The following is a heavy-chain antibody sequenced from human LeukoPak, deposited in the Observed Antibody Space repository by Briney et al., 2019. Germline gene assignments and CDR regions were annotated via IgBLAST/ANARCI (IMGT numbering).Heavy chain of an antibody. CDR2: ITSSSSYI. CDR3: ARGVTYYYDSSGYGLDY. J-gene: IGHJ4*02. CDR1: GFTFSSYT. D-gene: IGHD3-22*01. Sequence: GGSLRLSCAASGFTFSSYTMNWVRQAPGKGLEWVSSITSSSSYIYYADSVKGRFTISRDNAKNSLYLQMNSLRAEDTAVYYCARGVTYYYDSSGYGLDYWGQGTLVTVSS. V-gene: IGHV3-21*01.